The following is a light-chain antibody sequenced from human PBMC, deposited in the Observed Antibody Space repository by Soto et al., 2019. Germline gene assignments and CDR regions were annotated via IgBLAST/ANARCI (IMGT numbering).Light chain of an antibody. CDR3: QVWDSSSDRPSYV. CDR2: YDS. CDR1: NIGSKS. J-gene: IGLJ1*01. Sequence: SYELTQPPSVSVAPGKTARITCGGNNIGSKSVHWYQQKPGQAPVLVIYYDSDRPSGIPERSSGSNSGNTATLTISRVEAGDEADYYCQVWDSSSDRPSYVFGTGTKLTVL. V-gene: IGLV3-21*04.